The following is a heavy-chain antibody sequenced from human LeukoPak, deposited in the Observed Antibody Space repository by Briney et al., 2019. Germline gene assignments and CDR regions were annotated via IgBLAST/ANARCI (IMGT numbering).Heavy chain of an antibody. J-gene: IGHJ4*02. Sequence: GRSLRLSCAASGFTFSNYAIHWVRQAPGKGLEWVALISCDGSNKYYADSVKGRFTISRDNSKKTMYLQMNSQRAEDTAVYYCARGLANWGSYYFDYWGQGTLVTVSS. CDR3: ARGLANWGSYYFDY. V-gene: IGHV3-30-3*01. D-gene: IGHD7-27*01. CDR1: GFTFSNYA. CDR2: ISCDGSNK.